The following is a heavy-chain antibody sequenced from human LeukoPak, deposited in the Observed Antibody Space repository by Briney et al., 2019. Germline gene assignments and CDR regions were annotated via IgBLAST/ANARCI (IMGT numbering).Heavy chain of an antibody. CDR2: IKQVVGEK. V-gene: IGHV3-7*01. CDR1: RFTLRSHW. CDR3: ARERCSRTSCSTVKLDY. Sequence: GGSLRLSCAPSRFTLRSHWMSAVRETPEKGGECVSHIKQVVGEKHYEDSVKRRFAISRDNAKNQLHLQMNSLRAEDTAVYYCARERCSRTSCSTVKLDYWGQGTLVTVSS. D-gene: IGHD2-2*02. J-gene: IGHJ4*02.